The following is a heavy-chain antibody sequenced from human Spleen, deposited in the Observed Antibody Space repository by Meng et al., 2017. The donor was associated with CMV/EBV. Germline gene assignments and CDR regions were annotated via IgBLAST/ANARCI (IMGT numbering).Heavy chain of an antibody. V-gene: IGHV3-21*01. D-gene: IGHD3-22*01. J-gene: IGHJ4*02. CDR3: ARDLAPQSDYYDSSGYYYLPKGFDY. CDR2: ISSSSSYI. Sequence: MFGVRQAPGKGREWLSSISSSSSYIYHADSMKGRFTVSRDNAKNSVYLQMNSLRAEDTAVYYCARDLAPQSDYYDSSGYYYLPKGFDYWGQGTLVTVSS.